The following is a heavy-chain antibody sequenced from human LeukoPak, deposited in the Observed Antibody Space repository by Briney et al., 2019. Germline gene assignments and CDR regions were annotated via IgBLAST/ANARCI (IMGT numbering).Heavy chain of an antibody. CDR2: ISYSGST. J-gene: IGHJ4*02. CDR3: ARWRTARTGFDY. Sequence: SETLSLTCGVSDGSISRNTYYWGWIRQPPGKGLEWVGSISYSGSTYYSPSLKSRVTISVDTSKNQFSLKVISVTAADTAVYYCARWRTARTGFDYWGQGTLVTVSS. V-gene: IGHV4-39*01. D-gene: IGHD3/OR15-3a*01. CDR1: DGSISRNTYY.